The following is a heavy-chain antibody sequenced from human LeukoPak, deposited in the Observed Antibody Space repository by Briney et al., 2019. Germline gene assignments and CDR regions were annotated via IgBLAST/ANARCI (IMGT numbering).Heavy chain of an antibody. CDR2: IYTSGST. V-gene: IGHV4-61*02. J-gene: IGHJ4*02. CDR1: GGSISSGSYY. Sequence: SETLSLTCTVSGGSISSGSYYWSWIRQPAGKGLEWIGRIYTSGSTNYNPSLKSRVTISVDTSKNQFSLKLSSVTAADTAVYYCARQTVTTRGLDYWGQGTLVTVSS. CDR3: ARQTVTTRGLDY. D-gene: IGHD4-17*01.